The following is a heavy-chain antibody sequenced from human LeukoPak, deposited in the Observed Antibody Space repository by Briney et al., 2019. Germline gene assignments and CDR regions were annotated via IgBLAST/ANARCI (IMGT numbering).Heavy chain of an antibody. CDR2: IYYSGST. CDR1: GGSISSGGYY. J-gene: IGHJ4*02. D-gene: IGHD6-19*01. Sequence: SQTLSLTCTVSGGSISSGGYYWSWIRQHPGKGRDWIGYIYYSGSTYYNPSLKSRVTISVDTSKNQFSPKLSSVTAADTAVYYCARASSGYWAFDYWGQGTLVTVSS. CDR3: ARASSGYWAFDY. V-gene: IGHV4-31*03.